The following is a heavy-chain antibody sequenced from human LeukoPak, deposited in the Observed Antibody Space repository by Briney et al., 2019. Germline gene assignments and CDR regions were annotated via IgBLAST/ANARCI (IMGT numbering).Heavy chain of an antibody. CDR2: IASDGSST. Sequence: GGSLRLSRAASGFTVSSKYMNWVRQAPGKGLVWVSRIASDGSSTTYADSVKGRFSISRDNAKNTLYLQMNSLRVEDTAVYYCARGRPHGNDYWGQGTLVTVSS. D-gene: IGHD4-23*01. CDR1: GFTVSSKY. CDR3: ARGRPHGNDY. V-gene: IGHV3-74*01. J-gene: IGHJ4*02.